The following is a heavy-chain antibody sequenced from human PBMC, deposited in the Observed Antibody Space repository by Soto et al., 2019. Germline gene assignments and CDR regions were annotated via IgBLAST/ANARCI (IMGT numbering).Heavy chain of an antibody. J-gene: IGHJ4*02. CDR1: GFTFSSYS. CDR2: ISSSSSYI. D-gene: IGHD4-17*01. V-gene: IGHV3-21*01. Sequence: ESGGGLVKPGGSLRLSCAASGFTFSSYSMNWVRQAPGKGLEWVSSISSSSSYIYYADSVKGRFTISRDNAKNSLYLQMNSLRAEDTAVYYCARETTVTTSLSFDYWGQGTLVTVSS. CDR3: ARETTVTTSLSFDY.